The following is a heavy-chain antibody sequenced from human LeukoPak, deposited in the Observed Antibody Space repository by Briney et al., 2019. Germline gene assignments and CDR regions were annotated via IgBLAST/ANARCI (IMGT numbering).Heavy chain of an antibody. D-gene: IGHD1-26*01. CDR3: ARNSGTYYTDY. V-gene: IGHV1-2*06. CDR1: GYTFTGYY. J-gene: IGHJ4*02. Sequence: APVKVSCKASGYTFTGYYMHWVRQAPGQGLEWMGRINPNSGGTNYAQKFQGRVTMTGDTSISTAYMELSRLRSDDTAVYYCARNSGTYYTDYWGQGTLVTVSS. CDR2: INPNSGGT.